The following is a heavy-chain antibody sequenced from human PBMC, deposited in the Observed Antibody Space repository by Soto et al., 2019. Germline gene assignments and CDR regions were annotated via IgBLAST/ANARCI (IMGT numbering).Heavy chain of an antibody. V-gene: IGHV4-30-2*01. J-gene: IGHJ4*02. CDR3: AIEAPWGGQMDN. Sequence: TLSLTFAVSVGSMTGGGYSWSWIRQPPGKGLEWIGYIYHSGSPYYNPSLFSRVTISVDRSNNQFSRELRFLNAADTAVYHCAIEAPWGGQMDNWGQGTLVAV. CDR2: IYHSGSP. CDR1: VGSMTGGGYS. D-gene: IGHD3-10*01.